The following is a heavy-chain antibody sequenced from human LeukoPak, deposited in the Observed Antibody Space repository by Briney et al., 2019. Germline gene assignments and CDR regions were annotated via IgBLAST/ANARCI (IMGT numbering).Heavy chain of an antibody. Sequence: GGSLRLSCAASGFTFSSYAMSWVRQAPGKGLEWVSAISGSGGSTYYADSVKGRFTISRDNSKNTLYLQMNSLRAEDTAVYYCAKPQTYCSSTSCYPNGFDYWGQGTLDTVSS. J-gene: IGHJ4*02. CDR3: AKPQTYCSSTSCYPNGFDY. CDR1: GFTFSSYA. V-gene: IGHV3-23*01. D-gene: IGHD2-2*01. CDR2: ISGSGGST.